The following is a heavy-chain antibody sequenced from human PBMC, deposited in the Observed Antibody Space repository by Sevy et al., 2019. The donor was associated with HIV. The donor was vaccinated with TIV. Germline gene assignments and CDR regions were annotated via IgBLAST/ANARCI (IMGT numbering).Heavy chain of an antibody. CDR3: TNRGVVIITGFDY. CDR2: ISGSGAYT. V-gene: IGHV3-23*01. CDR1: GFIFNSHS. J-gene: IGHJ4*02. Sequence: GGSLRLSCAAAGFIFNSHSMSWVRQAPGKGLEWVSTISGSGAYTYYADSVKGRFTISRDNSKNTVDLQMDSLRAEDTAVYYCTNRGVVIITGFDYWGQGTLVTVSS. D-gene: IGHD1-20*01.